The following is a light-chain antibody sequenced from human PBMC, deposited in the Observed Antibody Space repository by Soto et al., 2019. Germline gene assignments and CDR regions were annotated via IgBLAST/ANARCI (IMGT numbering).Light chain of an antibody. V-gene: IGKV1-17*01. CDR2: AAS. Sequence: DIQMTQSPSSLSASVGDRVTITCRASQAITNDLSWYQQKPGEPPKRLIYAASTLHSGVPSRFSGSGAGTEFTLTISSLQPEDFATYFCLQHNSYPRTFRQGTKVEIK. CDR3: LQHNSYPRT. CDR1: QAITND. J-gene: IGKJ1*01.